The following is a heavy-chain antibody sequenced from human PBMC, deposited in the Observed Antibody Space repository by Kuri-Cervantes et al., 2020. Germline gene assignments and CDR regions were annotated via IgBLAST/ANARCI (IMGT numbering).Heavy chain of an antibody. CDR1: GGSISSGDYY. CDR2: IYYSGST. CDR3: ARETPWRITATLKDAFDI. D-gene: IGHD1-14*01. Sequence: SETLSLTCTVSGGSISSGDYYWSWIRQPPGKGLEWIGYIYYSGSTYYNPSLKSRVTISVDTSKNQFSLKLSSVTAADTAVYYCARETPWRITATLKDAFDIWGQGTMVTVSS. J-gene: IGHJ3*02. V-gene: IGHV4-30-4*01.